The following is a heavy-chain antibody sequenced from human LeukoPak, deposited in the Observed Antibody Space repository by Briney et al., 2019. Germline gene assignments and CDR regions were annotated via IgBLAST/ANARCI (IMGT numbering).Heavy chain of an antibody. CDR1: GYTFTIYA. V-gene: IGHV1-3*01. Sequence: GASVKVSFTASGYTFTIYAMHWVRQAPGQRLEWMGWINAGNGNTKYSQKFQGRVTITRDTSASTAYMELSSLRSEDTAVYYCARDGYGDYYYGMDVWGQGTTVTVSS. D-gene: IGHD4-17*01. CDR3: ARDGYGDYYYGMDV. CDR2: INAGNGNT. J-gene: IGHJ6*02.